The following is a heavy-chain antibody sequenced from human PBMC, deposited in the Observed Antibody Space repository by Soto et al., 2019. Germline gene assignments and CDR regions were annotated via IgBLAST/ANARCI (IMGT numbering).Heavy chain of an antibody. Sequence: GGSLRLSCGASGFTFSVYAMTWVRRAPGKGLEWVSAISGNGGSTYYADSVKGRFTISRDNSKSTLHLQMNSLRVEDTAVYYCAKDRTFGPPLVRFDFWGEGTLVTVSS. V-gene: IGHV3-23*01. CDR2: ISGNGGST. D-gene: IGHD6-6*01. CDR1: GFTFSVYA. J-gene: IGHJ4*02. CDR3: AKDRTFGPPLVRFDF.